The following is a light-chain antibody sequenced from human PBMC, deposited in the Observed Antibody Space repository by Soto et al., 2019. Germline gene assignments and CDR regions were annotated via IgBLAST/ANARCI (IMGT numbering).Light chain of an antibody. V-gene: IGLV1-51*01. CDR3: GTWDSSLSAGVV. CDR1: SSNIGNNY. Sequence: QSVLTQPPSVSAAPGQTVTISCSGSSSNIGNNYVSWYQQLPGTAPKLLIYDNNKRPSGIPDRFSGSKSGTSATLGITGLQTGDEADYYCGTWDSSLSAGVVFGGGTKL. CDR2: DNN. J-gene: IGLJ2*01.